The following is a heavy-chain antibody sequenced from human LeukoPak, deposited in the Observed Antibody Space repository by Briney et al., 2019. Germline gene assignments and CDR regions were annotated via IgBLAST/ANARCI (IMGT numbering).Heavy chain of an antibody. V-gene: IGHV3-23*01. CDR3: AKDPVSSSWYS. J-gene: IGHJ4*02. CDR1: GFTFSSYA. D-gene: IGHD6-13*01. Sequence: GGSLRLSCAASGFTFSSYAMSWVRQAPGKGLEWVSAISGSGGSTYYADSVKGRFTISRDNSKNMLYLQMNSLRAEDTAVYYCAKDPVSSSWYSWGQGTLVTVSS. CDR2: ISGSGGST.